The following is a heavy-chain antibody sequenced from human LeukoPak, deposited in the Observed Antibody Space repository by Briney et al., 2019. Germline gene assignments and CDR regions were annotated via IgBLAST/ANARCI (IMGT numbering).Heavy chain of an antibody. J-gene: IGHJ4*02. CDR1: GGSISSYY. D-gene: IGHD1-26*01. Sequence: SETLSLTCTVSGGSISSYYWSWIRQPPGKGLEWIGYIYNSGNTNYNPSLKSRVTISVDTPKNQFSLKLSSVTAADTAVYYCARQRGGSYYGDTYYFDYWGQGTLVIVSS. CDR3: ARQRGGSYYGDTYYFDY. V-gene: IGHV4-59*08. CDR2: IYNSGNT.